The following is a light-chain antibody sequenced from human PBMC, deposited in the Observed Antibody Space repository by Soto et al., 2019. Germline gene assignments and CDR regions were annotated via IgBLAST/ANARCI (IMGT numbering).Light chain of an antibody. V-gene: IGKV3-15*01. J-gene: IGKJ5*01. CDR3: QQYHHWPPIT. Sequence: EIVMTQSPATLSVSPGETTRLSCRASQSINSDVVWYEQKPGQSPKLLIFRASTRATGIPARFSGSGSGTEFTLTISSLQSEDFAVYYCQQYHHWPPITFGQGTRLE. CDR1: QSINSD. CDR2: RAS.